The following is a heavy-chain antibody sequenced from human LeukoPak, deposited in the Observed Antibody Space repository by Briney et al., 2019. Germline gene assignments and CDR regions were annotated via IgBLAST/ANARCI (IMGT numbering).Heavy chain of an antibody. D-gene: IGHD3-22*01. Sequence: ASVKVSCKASGYTFRDYYIHWVRQAPGQGLEWMGWINPNSGGTNYAQKFQGRVVLTRDTSSSTAYMELRRLRSDDTAVYYCARVITMIGDTFDTWGQGTQVTVSS. V-gene: IGHV1-2*02. J-gene: IGHJ3*02. CDR2: INPNSGGT. CDR1: GYTFRDYY. CDR3: ARVITMIGDTFDT.